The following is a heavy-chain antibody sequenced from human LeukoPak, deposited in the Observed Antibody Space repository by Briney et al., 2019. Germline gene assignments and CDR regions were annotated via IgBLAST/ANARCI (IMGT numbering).Heavy chain of an antibody. D-gene: IGHD5-18*01. CDR3: ARETGYAYGRAPLDY. CDR1: GGTFITFG. CDR2: IIPMSGTV. V-gene: IGHV1-69*06. Sequence: PSVTVSFKASGGTFITFGISWVRQAPGQGLEWMGGIIPMSGTVNNAQKFQGRVTITADKSTGTAYMELSSLRADDTAVYYCARETGYAYGRAPLDYWGQGTLVTVSS. J-gene: IGHJ4*02.